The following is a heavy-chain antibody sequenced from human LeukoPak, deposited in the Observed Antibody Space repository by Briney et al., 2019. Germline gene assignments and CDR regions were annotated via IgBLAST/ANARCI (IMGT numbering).Heavy chain of an antibody. CDR3: ARVLCTGGSCYSFFDY. CDR1: GFTFSTYW. V-gene: IGHV3-7*05. CDR2: INQDGSGK. J-gene: IGHJ4*02. D-gene: IGHD2-15*01. Sequence: PGGSLRLSCAPSGFTFSTYWMSWVRQAPGKGLEWVANINQDGSGKYYVDSVRGRFTISRDNAKDSLFLQMNSLRAEDTAVYYCARVLCTGGSCYSFFDYWGQGTLVTVSS.